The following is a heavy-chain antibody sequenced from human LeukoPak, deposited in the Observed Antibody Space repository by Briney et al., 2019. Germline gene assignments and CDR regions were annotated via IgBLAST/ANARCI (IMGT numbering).Heavy chain of an antibody. V-gene: IGHV1-2*02. CDR3: AREYYGSGGYYVPPFDY. J-gene: IGHJ4*02. D-gene: IGHD3-10*01. CDR2: INPNSGGT. Sequence: ASVKVSCKASGYTFTGYYMHWVRQAPGQGLEWMGWINPNSGGTNYAQKFQGRVTMTRDTSISTAYMELSGLRSDDTAVYYCAREYYGSGGYYVPPFDYWGQGTLVTVSS. CDR1: GYTFTGYY.